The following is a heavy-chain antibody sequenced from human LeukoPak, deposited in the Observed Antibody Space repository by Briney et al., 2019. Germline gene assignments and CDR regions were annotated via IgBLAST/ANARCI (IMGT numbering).Heavy chain of an antibody. D-gene: IGHD3-3*01. CDR2: IYYSGST. CDR1: GGSISSSSYY. V-gene: IGHV4-39*07. CDR3: ARDRVFEGAIGDY. J-gene: IGHJ4*02. Sequence: PSETLSLTCTVSGGSISSSSYYWGWIRQPPGKGLEWIGSIYYSGSTYYNPSLKSRVTISIDTSKKQFSLKLSSVTAADTAVYYCARDRVFEGAIGDYWGQGILVTVSS.